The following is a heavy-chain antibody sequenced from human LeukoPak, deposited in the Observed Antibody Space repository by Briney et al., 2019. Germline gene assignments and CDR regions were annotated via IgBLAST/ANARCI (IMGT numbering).Heavy chain of an antibody. J-gene: IGHJ4*02. Sequence: ASVKVSCKASGYTFTKYYVYWVRQAPGQGLEWMGWINPNTGGTHFAQKFQGRVTMTRDTSISTAYMELSRLRSDDTAVYYCAIPGGSSRDFDYWGQGTLVTVSS. CDR3: AIPGGSSRDFDY. CDR1: GYTFTKYY. D-gene: IGHD6-13*01. V-gene: IGHV1-2*02. CDR2: INPNTGGT.